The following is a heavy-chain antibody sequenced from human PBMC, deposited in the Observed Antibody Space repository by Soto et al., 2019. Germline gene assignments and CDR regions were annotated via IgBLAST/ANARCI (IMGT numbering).Heavy chain of an antibody. D-gene: IGHD3-10*01. J-gene: IGHJ6*02. CDR1: GYTLTELS. V-gene: IGHV1-24*01. CDR2: FDPEDGET. Sequence: GASVKVSCKVSGYTLTELSMHWVRQAPGKGLEWMGGFDPEDGETIYAQKFQGRVTMTEDTSTDTAYMELSSLRSEDTAVYYCATASRFGDLEGYGMDVWGQGTTVTVSS. CDR3: ATASRFGDLEGYGMDV.